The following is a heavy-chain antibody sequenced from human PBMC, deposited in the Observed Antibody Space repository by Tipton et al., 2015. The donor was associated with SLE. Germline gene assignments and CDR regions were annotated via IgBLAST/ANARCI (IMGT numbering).Heavy chain of an antibody. D-gene: IGHD2-21*02. CDR2: INHSGST. V-gene: IGHV4-34*01. Sequence: GLVKPSETLSLTCAVYGGSFSGYYWSLIRQPPGKGLEWIGEINHSGSTNYNPSLKSRVTISVDTSKNQFSLKLSSVTAADTAVYYCARADIVVVTAHYWYCDLWGRGTLVTVSS. J-gene: IGHJ2*01. CDR3: ARADIVVVTAHYWYCDL. CDR1: GGSFSGYY.